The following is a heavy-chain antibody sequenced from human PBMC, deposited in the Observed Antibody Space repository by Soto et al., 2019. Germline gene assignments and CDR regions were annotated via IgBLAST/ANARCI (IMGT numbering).Heavy chain of an antibody. Sequence: GGSLRLSCAVSGFTFSTYVMSWVRQAPGKGLEWVSSIGGSDGSTYYADSVRGRFTISRDNSKNTLYLQMNSLRAEDTALYYCAQITRYWGQGTLVTVSS. CDR2: IGGSDGST. J-gene: IGHJ4*02. CDR1: GFTFSTYV. D-gene: IGHD3-10*01. V-gene: IGHV3-23*01. CDR3: AQITRY.